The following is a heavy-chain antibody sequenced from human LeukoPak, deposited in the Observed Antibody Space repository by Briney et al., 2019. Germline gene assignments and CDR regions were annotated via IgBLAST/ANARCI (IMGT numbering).Heavy chain of an antibody. D-gene: IGHD2-8*02. CDR1: GGTFSSYA. CDR3: ARDRPYWLVGFDY. CDR2: IIPILGIA. J-gene: IGHJ4*02. Sequence: SVKVSCKASGGTFSSYAISWVRQAPGQGLEWMGRIIPILGIANYAQKFQGRVTITADKSTSTAYMELSSLRSDDTAVYYCARDRPYWLVGFDYWGQGTLVTVSS. V-gene: IGHV1-69*04.